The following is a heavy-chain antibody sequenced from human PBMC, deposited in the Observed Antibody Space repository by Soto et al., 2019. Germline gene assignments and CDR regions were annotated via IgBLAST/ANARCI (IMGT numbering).Heavy chain of an antibody. J-gene: IGHJ4*02. V-gene: IGHV3-23*01. D-gene: IGHD1-26*01. CDR3: AKVSIYSGSPGFDY. Sequence: GGSLRLSCAASGFTFSSYAMSWARQAPGKGLEWVSAISGSGGSTYYADSVKGRFTISRDNSKNTLYLQMNSLRAEDTAVYYCAKVSIYSGSPGFDYWGQGTLVTSPQ. CDR2: ISGSGGST. CDR1: GFTFSSYA.